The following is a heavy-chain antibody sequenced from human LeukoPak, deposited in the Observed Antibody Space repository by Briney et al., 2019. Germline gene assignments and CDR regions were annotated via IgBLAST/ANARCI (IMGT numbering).Heavy chain of an antibody. CDR2: IYCSGST. CDR1: GGSISSYY. CDR3: ARLLAGCPGGRCRAHFDY. V-gene: IGHV4-59*01. Sequence: SETLSLTCTVSGGSISSYYWSWIRQPPGKGLEWIGYIYCSGSTNYNPSLKSRVTISVDTSKNQFSLKLSSVTAADTAVYYCARLLAGCPGGRCRAHFDYWGQGTLVTVSS. D-gene: IGHD2-15*01. J-gene: IGHJ4*02.